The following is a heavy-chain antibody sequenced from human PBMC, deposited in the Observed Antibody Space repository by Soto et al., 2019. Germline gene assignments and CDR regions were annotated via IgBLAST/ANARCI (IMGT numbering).Heavy chain of an antibody. CDR2: ISSSSSYI. J-gene: IGHJ4*02. V-gene: IGHV3-21*01. CDR3: ARDYCSGGSCYPSVYFDY. Sequence: GGSLRLSCAASGFTSSSYSMNWVRQAPGKGLEWVSSISSSSSYIYYADSVKGRFTISRDNAKNSLYLQMNSLRAEDTAVYYCARDYCSGGSCYPSVYFDYWGQGTLVTVSS. CDR1: GFTSSSYS. D-gene: IGHD2-15*01.